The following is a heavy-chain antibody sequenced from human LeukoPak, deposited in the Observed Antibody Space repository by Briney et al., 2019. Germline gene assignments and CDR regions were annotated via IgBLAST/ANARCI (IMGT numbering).Heavy chain of an antibody. CDR1: GFIFSSYG. D-gene: IGHD4-17*01. CDR3: AKATSVTTLFDY. J-gene: IGHJ4*02. CDR2: ISGSGSGGST. V-gene: IGHV3-23*01. Sequence: GGSLRLSCAASGFIFSSYGMTWVRQAPGKGLEWVSAISGSGSGGSTYYADSVKGRFTISRDNSKNTLYLQMNSLRAEDTAVYYCAKATSVTTLFDYWGQGTLVTVSS.